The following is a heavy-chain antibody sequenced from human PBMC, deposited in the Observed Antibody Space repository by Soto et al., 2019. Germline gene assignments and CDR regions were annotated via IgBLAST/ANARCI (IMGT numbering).Heavy chain of an antibody. CDR3: ARGIRYSSTWHWAFDI. J-gene: IGHJ3*02. V-gene: IGHV3-13*05. Sequence: RGSLILSCASSGFTFSIYDMDWVRQATGKGLEWVSAIGTAGDPYYPGSVKGRFTISRENAKNSLYLQMNSLRAGDTAVYYCARGIRYSSTWHWAFDIWGQGTLVTVSS. D-gene: IGHD6-13*01. CDR1: GFTFSIYD. CDR2: IGTAGDP.